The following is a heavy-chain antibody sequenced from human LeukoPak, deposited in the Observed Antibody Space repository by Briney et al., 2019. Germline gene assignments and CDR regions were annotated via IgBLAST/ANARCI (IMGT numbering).Heavy chain of an antibody. CDR2: IIPIFGTA. CDR1: GYTFTGYY. J-gene: IGHJ4*02. D-gene: IGHD4-17*01. Sequence: GASVKVSCEASGYTFTGYYMHWVRQAPGQGLEWMGGIIPIFGTANYAQKFQGRVTITADKSTSTAYMELSSLRSEDTAVYYCARDLWGHTVRPHSPLDYWGQGTLVTVSS. CDR3: ARDLWGHTVRPHSPLDY. V-gene: IGHV1-69*06.